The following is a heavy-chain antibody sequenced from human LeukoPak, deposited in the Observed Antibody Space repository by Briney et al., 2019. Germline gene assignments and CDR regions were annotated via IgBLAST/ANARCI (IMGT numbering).Heavy chain of an antibody. Sequence: GGSLRLSCAASGFTFSSYAMSWVRQAPGKGLEWVSAISGSGGSTYYADSVKGRFTISRDNSKNTLYLQMNSLRAEDTAVYYCAKALLLWFGEEKHDAFDIWGQGTMVTVSS. CDR1: GFTFSSYA. V-gene: IGHV3-23*01. CDR2: ISGSGGST. CDR3: AKALLLWFGEEKHDAFDI. J-gene: IGHJ3*02. D-gene: IGHD3-10*01.